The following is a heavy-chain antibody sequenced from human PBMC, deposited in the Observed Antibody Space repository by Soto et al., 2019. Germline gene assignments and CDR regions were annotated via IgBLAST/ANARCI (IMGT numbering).Heavy chain of an antibody. CDR3: ASQGFSGNYWEDFDY. V-gene: IGHV3-53*01. CDR2: IYANGNT. D-gene: IGHD1-26*01. Sequence: EMQLVESGGGLIQPGGSLRLSCAASGLSVSINYMSGVRQAPGRGLEWVSVIYANGNTYYADSVKGRFTLSRDNLKNRLYLQMNSLRADDTAVYYWASQGFSGNYWEDFDYWGRVTLVTVSS. CDR1: GLSVSINY. J-gene: IGHJ4*02.